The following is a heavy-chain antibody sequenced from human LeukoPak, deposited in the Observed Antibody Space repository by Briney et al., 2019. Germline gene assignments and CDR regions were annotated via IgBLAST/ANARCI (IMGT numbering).Heavy chain of an antibody. D-gene: IGHD1-1*01. V-gene: IGHV4-4*02. Sequence: SETLSLTCAVSGGSISSSNWWSWVRQPPGKGLDWIGEIYHSGSTNYNPSLKSRVTISVDKSKNQFSLKLSSVTAADTAVYYCARVGLWNDVNWFDPWGQGTLVTVSS. CDR3: ARVGLWNDVNWFDP. J-gene: IGHJ5*02. CDR2: IYHSGST. CDR1: GGSISSSNW.